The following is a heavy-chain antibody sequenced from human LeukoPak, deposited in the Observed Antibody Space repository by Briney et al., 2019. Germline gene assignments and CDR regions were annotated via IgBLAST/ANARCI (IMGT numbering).Heavy chain of an antibody. CDR3: AREEPGDLGQAFHY. CDR1: GFTFSDFY. Sequence: PGGSLRLSCTASGFTFSDFYMSWIRQAPGKGLEWVSYISSSGNAIYSADSVKGRFTISRDNAKNSLYLQMNSLRVDDTAVYYCAREEPGDLGQAFHYWGQGTLVTVSS. D-gene: IGHD7-27*01. V-gene: IGHV3-11*04. CDR2: ISSSGNAI. J-gene: IGHJ4*02.